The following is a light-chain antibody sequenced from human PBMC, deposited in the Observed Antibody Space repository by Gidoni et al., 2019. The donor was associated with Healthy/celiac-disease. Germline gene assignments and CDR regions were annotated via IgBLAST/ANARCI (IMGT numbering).Light chain of an antibody. CDR3: MQAIQTPHIFT. CDR2: FGS. CDR1: PSLLHSNGSNY. V-gene: IGKV2-28*01. Sequence: DIVMTSSPLSLHVTPGEPASIPCRSSPSLLHSNGSNYLDWYLQKPGQSPQLLIYFGSNRASRVPDRFSGSGAGTDYTLKISRVEDEDVGVYYCMQAIQTPHIFTFGPGTKVDIK. J-gene: IGKJ3*01.